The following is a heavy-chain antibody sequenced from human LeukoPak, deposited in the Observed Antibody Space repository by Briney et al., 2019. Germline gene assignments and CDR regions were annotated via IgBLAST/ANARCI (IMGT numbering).Heavy chain of an antibody. V-gene: IGHV3-33*06. Sequence: PGGSLRLSCAASGFTFDDYAMHWVRQAPGKGLEWVAVIWYDGSNKYYADSVKGRFTISRDNSKNTLYLQMNSLRAEDTAVYYCAKDNYDYVWGSYRHNWFDPWGQGTLVTVSS. CDR3: AKDNYDYVWGSYRHNWFDP. CDR1: GFTFDDYA. J-gene: IGHJ5*02. CDR2: IWYDGSNK. D-gene: IGHD3-16*02.